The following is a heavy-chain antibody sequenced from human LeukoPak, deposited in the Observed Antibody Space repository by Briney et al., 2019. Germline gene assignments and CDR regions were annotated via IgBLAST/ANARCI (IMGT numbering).Heavy chain of an antibody. CDR2: IKSKTGGGTT. Sequence: GGSLRLSCAASGFTFSNAWMSWVRQAPGKGLEWVGRIKSKTGGGTTDYAAPVKGRFTISRDDSKNTLYLQMNSLKTEDTAVYYCTTAEYGDFWSGYYNDYYYYYGMDVWGQGTTVTVSS. D-gene: IGHD3-3*01. V-gene: IGHV3-15*01. J-gene: IGHJ6*02. CDR1: GFTFSNAW. CDR3: TTAEYGDFWSGYYNDYYYYYGMDV.